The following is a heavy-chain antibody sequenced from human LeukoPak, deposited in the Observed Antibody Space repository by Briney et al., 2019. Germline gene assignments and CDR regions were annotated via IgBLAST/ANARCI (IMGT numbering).Heavy chain of an antibody. J-gene: IGHJ4*02. CDR2: INPSGGST. V-gene: IGHV1-46*01. CDR3: ARVNGDTAGRPFDS. D-gene: IGHD5-18*01. CDR1: GYIFTSYY. Sequence: ASVKVSCKASGYIFTSYYMHWVRQAPGQGLEWVGIINPSGGSTSYAQKFQGRVTMTRNTSTSTVYMELSSLRSEDTAVYYCARVNGDTAGRPFDSWGQGTLVTVSS.